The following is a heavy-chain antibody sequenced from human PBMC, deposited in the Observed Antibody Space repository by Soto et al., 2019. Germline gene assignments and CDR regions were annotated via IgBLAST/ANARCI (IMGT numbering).Heavy chain of an antibody. V-gene: IGHV4-4*02. Sequence: PSETLSLTCAVSGGSISSSNWWSWVRQPPGKGLEWIGEIYHSGSTNYNPSLKSRVTISVDKSKNQFSLKLSSVTAADTAVYYCARFDYGDYFYYYYGMDVWGQGTTVTVSS. J-gene: IGHJ6*02. CDR1: GGSISSSNW. CDR3: ARFDYGDYFYYYYGMDV. CDR2: IYHSGST. D-gene: IGHD4-17*01.